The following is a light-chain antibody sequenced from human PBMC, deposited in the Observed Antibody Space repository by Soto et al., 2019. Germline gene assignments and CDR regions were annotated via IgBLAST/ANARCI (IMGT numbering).Light chain of an antibody. CDR3: QQYQYWPPRT. V-gene: IGKV3-15*01. Sequence: VMKQSPGTLSVSPGERATLSCRASQSVDTNLAWYQQKPGQPPRLLISGASTRATGVSARFSGSGSGTEFTLTISSLQSEDFAVYYCQQYQYWPPRTFGQGTKVEIK. CDR2: GAS. CDR1: QSVDTN. J-gene: IGKJ1*01.